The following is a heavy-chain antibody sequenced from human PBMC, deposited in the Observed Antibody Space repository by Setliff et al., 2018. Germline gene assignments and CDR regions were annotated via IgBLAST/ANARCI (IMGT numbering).Heavy chain of an antibody. CDR3: ARDPSPGGQLLPDL. CDR1: GGSFSGYY. CDR2: ISSSTNYT. J-gene: IGHJ5*02. V-gene: IGHV3-11*05. D-gene: IGHD3-10*01. Sequence: LSLTCAVYGGSFSGYYWSWIRQAPGKGLEWVSYISSSTNYTNYADSVKGRFSISRDNRKNTVYLQMNSVRADDTALYYCARDPSPGGQLLPDLWGQGTLVTVSS.